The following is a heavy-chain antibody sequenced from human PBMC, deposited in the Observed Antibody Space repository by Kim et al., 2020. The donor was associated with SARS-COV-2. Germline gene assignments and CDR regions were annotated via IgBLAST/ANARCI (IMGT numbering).Heavy chain of an antibody. Sequence: GGSLRLSCAASEFTFSNYAMSWVRQAPGKGLEWVSAITGSGGNTYYADSVKGRFTISRDNSKNTLYLQMNSLRAEDTAIYYCAKETTVTDRGAFDIWGQGKMVTVSS. CDR2: ITGSGGNT. D-gene: IGHD4-17*01. V-gene: IGHV3-23*01. J-gene: IGHJ3*02. CDR3: AKETTVTDRGAFDI. CDR1: EFTFSNYA.